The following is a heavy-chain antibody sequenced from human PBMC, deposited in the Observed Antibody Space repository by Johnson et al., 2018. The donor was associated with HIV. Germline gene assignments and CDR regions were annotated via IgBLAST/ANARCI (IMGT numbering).Heavy chain of an antibody. J-gene: IGHJ3*02. CDR3: ARGKAFDI. Sequence: QVQLVESGGVVVQSGGSLRLSCAASGFSFNNFGFHWVRQAPGKGLEWVAVISYDGSNKYYADSVKGRFTISRDNAKNTMFVQMNSLRAGDTAVYYCARGKAFDIWGQGTMVTVSS. CDR2: ISYDGSNK. V-gene: IGHV3-30*03. CDR1: GFSFNNFG.